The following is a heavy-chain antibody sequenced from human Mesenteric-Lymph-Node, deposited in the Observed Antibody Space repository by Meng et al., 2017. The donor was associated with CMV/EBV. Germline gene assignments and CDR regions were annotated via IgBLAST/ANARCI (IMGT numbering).Heavy chain of an antibody. D-gene: IGHD3-10*01. CDR2: ISSSSYI. CDR3: ARHGPGYYGSGKDV. V-gene: IGHV3-21*01. Sequence: GESLKISCAASEFTLSIYSMNWVRQAPGKGLEWVSSISSSSYIYYADSVKGRFTISRDNAKNSLYLQMNSLRAEDTAVYYCARHGPGYYGSGKDVWGQGTTVTVSS. CDR1: EFTLSIYS. J-gene: IGHJ6*02.